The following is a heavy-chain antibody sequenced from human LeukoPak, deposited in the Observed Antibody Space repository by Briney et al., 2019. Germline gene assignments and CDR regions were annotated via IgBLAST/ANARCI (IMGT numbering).Heavy chain of an antibody. CDR2: LRYDGTNE. CDR3: AKDRISLGELLSSLEY. J-gene: IGHJ4*02. CDR1: GFTFSDYG. V-gene: IGHV3-30*02. D-gene: IGHD3-10*01. Sequence: GRSLRLSCAASGFTFSDYGMHWVRQAPGKGLEWVAFLRYDGTNEYYSDSVRGRFSISRDNSKNTVYQQMNRLRAEDTAVYYCAKDRISLGELLSSLEYWGQGILVSVSS.